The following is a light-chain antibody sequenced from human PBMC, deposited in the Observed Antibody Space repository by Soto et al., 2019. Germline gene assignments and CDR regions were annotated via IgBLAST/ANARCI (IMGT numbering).Light chain of an antibody. Sequence: QSVLTQPASVSGSPGPSITISCTGTSSDVGGYNYVSWYQQHPGKAPKLMIYEVSNRPSGVSNRFSGSKSGNTASLTISGLQAEDEADYYCSSYTSSSIDYVFVTGTKVTVL. J-gene: IGLJ1*01. CDR1: SSDVGGYNY. CDR3: SSYTSSSIDYV. CDR2: EVS. V-gene: IGLV2-14*01.